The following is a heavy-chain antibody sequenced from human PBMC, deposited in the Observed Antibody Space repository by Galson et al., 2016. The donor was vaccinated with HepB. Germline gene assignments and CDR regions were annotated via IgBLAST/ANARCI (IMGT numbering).Heavy chain of an antibody. D-gene: IGHD3-3*01. J-gene: IGHJ3*02. V-gene: IGHV3-21*01. CDR2: ISSTSSYK. CDR3: ARDSRHYDFWSLPATSAYKHGFDI. CDR1: GFNFNNYI. Sequence: LRLSCAASGFNFNNYIMNWVRQAPGKGLEWVSSISSTSSYKYYADSLKGRFTISRDNAKNSLYLQMNSLRAEDTAVYYCARDSRHYDFWSLPATSAYKHGFDIWGQGTMVTVSS.